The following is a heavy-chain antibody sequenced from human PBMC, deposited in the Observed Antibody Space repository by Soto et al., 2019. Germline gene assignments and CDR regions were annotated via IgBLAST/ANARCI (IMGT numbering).Heavy chain of an antibody. CDR2: FDREVGET. Sequence: QVHLVQSGAEVKKPGASVTVSCKVAGYTLSEFPINWVRQSPGRGLEWMGGFDREVGETLYAQNFQDRVTMTEDISTDTAYMELRSLRSEDTAMYYCTFHGWDGLDVWGQGTTVTVSS. CDR1: GYTLSEFP. CDR3: TFHGWDGLDV. V-gene: IGHV1-24*01. J-gene: IGHJ6*02.